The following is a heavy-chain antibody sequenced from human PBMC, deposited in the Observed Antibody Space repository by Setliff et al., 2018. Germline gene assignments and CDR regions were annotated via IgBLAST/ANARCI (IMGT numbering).Heavy chain of an antibody. Sequence: ASVKVSCKTSGYSFTSHYMHWVRQAPGQGLEWMGIINPGGLSSSSTQKFEGRVTMTRDTSTSTVYMELNSLTSDDTAVYYCARAGDGAAGRKGVFEYWGQGSLVTVSS. J-gene: IGHJ4*02. V-gene: IGHV1-46*01. D-gene: IGHD6-13*01. CDR1: GYSFTSHY. CDR2: INPGGLSS. CDR3: ARAGDGAAGRKGVFEY.